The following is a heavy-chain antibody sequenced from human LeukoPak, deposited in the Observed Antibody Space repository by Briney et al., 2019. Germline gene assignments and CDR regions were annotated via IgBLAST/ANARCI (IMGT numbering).Heavy chain of an antibody. Sequence: ASVKVSCKASGYSFTGYYIHWVRQAPGQGLEWLGRINPNSGGTHYAQKFQGRVTMTRDTSIVTAYMELSRLGSDDTAVYYCARAGYDSNGLDYWGQGTLVTVSS. D-gene: IGHD3-22*01. V-gene: IGHV1-2*06. CDR1: GYSFTGYY. CDR2: INPNSGGT. J-gene: IGHJ4*02. CDR3: ARAGYDSNGLDY.